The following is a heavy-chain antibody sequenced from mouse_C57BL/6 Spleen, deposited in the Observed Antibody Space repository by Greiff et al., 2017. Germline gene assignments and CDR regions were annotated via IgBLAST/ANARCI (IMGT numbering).Heavy chain of an antibody. J-gene: IGHJ3*01. V-gene: IGHV1-15*01. CDR1: GYTSTDYE. Sequence: QVQLQQSGAELVRPGASVTLSCKASGYTSTDYEMHWVKQTPVHGLEWIGAIDPETGGTAYNQKFKGKAILTADKSSSTAYMELRSLTSEDSAVYYCTRSNYYGSRTFAYWGQGTLVTVSA. CDR2: IDPETGGT. D-gene: IGHD1-1*01. CDR3: TRSNYYGSRTFAY.